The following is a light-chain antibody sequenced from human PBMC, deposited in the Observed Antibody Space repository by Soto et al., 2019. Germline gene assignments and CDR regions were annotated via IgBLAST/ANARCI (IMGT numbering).Light chain of an antibody. V-gene: IGLV2-14*01. CDR2: EVS. Sequence: QSALTQPASVSGSPGQSITISCTGTSSDVGGYNDVSWYQQHPGKAPKLMIFEVSNRPSGVSNRFSGSKSGNTASLTISGLQAEDEADYYCTSYTSSSTLPYVFGTGTKV. CDR1: SSDVGGYND. CDR3: TSYTSSSTLPYV. J-gene: IGLJ1*01.